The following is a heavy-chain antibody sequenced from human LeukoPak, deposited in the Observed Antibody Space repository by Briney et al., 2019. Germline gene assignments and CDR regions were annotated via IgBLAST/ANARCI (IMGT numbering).Heavy chain of an antibody. V-gene: IGHV4-59*08. CDR3: ARFPSPVYNYYGLDV. J-gene: IGHJ6*02. Sequence: SETLSLTCKVSGGSISTYYWSWIRQPPGRGLEWIGNIYHSGITSYNPSLKSRVTISVDTSKNQFSLKLSSVTATDTAVYYCARFPSPVYNYYGLDVWGQGTTVTVSS. CDR2: IYHSGIT. CDR1: GGSISTYY.